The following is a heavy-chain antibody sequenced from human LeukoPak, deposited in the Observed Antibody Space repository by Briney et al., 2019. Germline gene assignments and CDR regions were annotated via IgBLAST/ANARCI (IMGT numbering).Heavy chain of an antibody. CDR2: INPNSGGT. J-gene: IGHJ4*02. V-gene: IGHV1-2*02. Sequence: ASVKVSCKASGYTFTGYYIHWVRQAPGQGFEWMGWINPNSGGTYYTQRFQGRVTMTRDTSISTAYMELSSLRSDDTAVYYCARAQSLTAPAGTFANSWGQGTLVTVSS. CDR3: ARAQSLTAPAGTFANS. D-gene: IGHD6-13*01. CDR1: GYTFTGYY.